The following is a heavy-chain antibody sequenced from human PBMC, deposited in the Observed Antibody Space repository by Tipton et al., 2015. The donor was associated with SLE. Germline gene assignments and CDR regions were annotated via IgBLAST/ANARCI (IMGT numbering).Heavy chain of an antibody. CDR2: IYDSGST. CDR3: ARSAGYGSNWAHFDY. J-gene: IGHJ4*02. CDR1: GGSISSGGYY. Sequence: TLSLTCAVSGGSISSGGYYWSWIRQHPGKGLEWIAYIYDSGSTYYNPSLKSRVTISADTSKNQFSLKLSSVTAADTAVYYCARSAGYGSNWAHFDYWGQGTLVTVSS. D-gene: IGHD6-13*01. V-gene: IGHV4-31*11.